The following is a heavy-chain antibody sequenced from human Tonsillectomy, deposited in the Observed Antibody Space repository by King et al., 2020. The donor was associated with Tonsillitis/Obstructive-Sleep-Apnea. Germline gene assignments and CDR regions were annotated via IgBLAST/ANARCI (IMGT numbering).Heavy chain of an antibody. CDR1: GFPFSSYA. J-gene: IGHJ4*02. D-gene: IGHD2-2*02. Sequence: VQLVESGGGVVQPGRSLRLSCAASGFPFSSYAMHWVRQAPGKGLEWVAVISYDGSNKYYADSVKGRFTISRDNSKNTLYLQMNSLRAEDTAVYYCARDLPIVLIPVPIKGGFDYWGQGTLVTVSS. CDR2: ISYDGSNK. CDR3: ARDLPIVLIPVPIKGGFDY. V-gene: IGHV3-30*04.